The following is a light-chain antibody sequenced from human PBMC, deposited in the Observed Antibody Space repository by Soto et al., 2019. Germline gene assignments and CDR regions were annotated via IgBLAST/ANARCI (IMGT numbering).Light chain of an antibody. V-gene: IGKV1-39*01. CDR2: AAS. CDR1: QSISTY. CDR3: QQTYSPLN. J-gene: IGKJ4*01. Sequence: DIQMTQSPSSLSASVGDRVTITCRASQSISTYLNWYQQKPGKAPKLLIYAASGLQSGVPSRFSGSGSGTDFTLTISSLQPEDFATYYCQQTYSPLNFGGGTKVEIK.